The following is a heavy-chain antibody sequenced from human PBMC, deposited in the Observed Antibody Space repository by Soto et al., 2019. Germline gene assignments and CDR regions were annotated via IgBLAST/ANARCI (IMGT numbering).Heavy chain of an antibody. D-gene: IGHD3-22*01. V-gene: IGHV5-51*01. CDR3: ARHKAGGSWYYDSSGYYLLDY. J-gene: IGHJ4*02. Sequence: GESLKISCKGSGYSFTSYWIGWVRQMPGKGLEWMGIIYPGDSDTRYSPSFQGQVTISADKSISTAYLQWSSLKASDTAMYYCARHKAGGSWYYDSSGYYLLDYWGQGTLVTVSS. CDR1: GYSFTSYW. CDR2: IYPGDSDT.